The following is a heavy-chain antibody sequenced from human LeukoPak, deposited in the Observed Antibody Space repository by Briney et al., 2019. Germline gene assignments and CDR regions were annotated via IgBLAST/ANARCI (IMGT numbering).Heavy chain of an antibody. CDR1: GFTFSSYG. V-gene: IGHV3-33*01. Sequence: GGSLRLSCAVSGFTFSSYGMHWVRQAPGKGLEWVAVIWYDGSNKYYADSVKGRFTISRDNSKNTLYLQMNSLRAEDTAVYYCARELEVNSYGLPADYWGQGTLVTVSS. CDR3: ARELEVNSYGLPADY. J-gene: IGHJ4*02. D-gene: IGHD5-18*01. CDR2: IWYDGSNK.